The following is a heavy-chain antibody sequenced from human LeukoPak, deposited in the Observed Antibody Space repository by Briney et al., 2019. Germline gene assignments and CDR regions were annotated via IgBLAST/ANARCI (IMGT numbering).Heavy chain of an antibody. CDR3: ARGPIPKGSDFQH. CDR1: GGSISSYY. CDR2: IYYSGST. J-gene: IGHJ1*01. V-gene: IGHV4-59*01. Sequence: SKTLSLTCSVSGGSISSYYWSWIRQPPGKGLEWIGYIYYSGSTNYNPSLKSRVTISVDTSKNQFSLKLSSVTAADTAVYYCARGPIPKGSDFQHWGQGTLVTVSS.